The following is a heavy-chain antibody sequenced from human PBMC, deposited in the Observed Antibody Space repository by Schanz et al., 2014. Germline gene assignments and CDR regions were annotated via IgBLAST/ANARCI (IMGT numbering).Heavy chain of an antibody. CDR1: GFTFSSYG. CDR3: VRWGAS. V-gene: IGHV3-33*01. CDR2: IWYDGNNK. J-gene: IGHJ5*02. Sequence: QVQLVESGGGVVQPGRSLRLSCAASGFTFSSYGMHWVRQAPGKGLEWVAVIWYDGNNKFYADSVKGRFTISRDNSKNTVYLQMNSLRAEDTAVYYCVRWGASWGQGTLVTVSS. D-gene: IGHD3-16*01.